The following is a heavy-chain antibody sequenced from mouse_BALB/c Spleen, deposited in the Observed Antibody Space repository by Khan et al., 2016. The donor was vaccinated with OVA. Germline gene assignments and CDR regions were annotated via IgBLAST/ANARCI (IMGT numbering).Heavy chain of an antibody. CDR2: INSDGYYT. D-gene: IGHD4-1*01. CDR1: GFTFSTYG. CDR3: ASHLTGSFAY. J-gene: IGHJ3*01. V-gene: IGHV5-6*01. Sequence: EVELVESGGDLVKPGGSLRLSCATSGFTFSTYGMSWVRQFPDKRLEWVATINSDGYYTYYPATVKGRFTISRNNDENTLILQMSSLKSEDTAIYYCASHLTGSFAYWGQGTLVTVSA.